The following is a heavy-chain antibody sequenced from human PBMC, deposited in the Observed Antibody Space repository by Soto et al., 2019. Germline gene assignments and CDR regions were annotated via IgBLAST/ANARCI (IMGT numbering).Heavy chain of an antibody. CDR2: ISAYNGNT. CDR3: ARDSSGWYLPSGGRSFDY. J-gene: IGHJ4*02. V-gene: IGHV1-18*01. CDR1: GYTFTSYG. Sequence: QVQLVQSGAEVKKPGASVKVSCKASGYTFTSYGISWVRQAPGQGLEWMGWISAYNGNTNYAQKLQGRVTMTTDTPTSTAYMELRSLRSDDTAVYYCARDSSGWYLPSGGRSFDYWGQGTLVTVSS. D-gene: IGHD6-19*01.